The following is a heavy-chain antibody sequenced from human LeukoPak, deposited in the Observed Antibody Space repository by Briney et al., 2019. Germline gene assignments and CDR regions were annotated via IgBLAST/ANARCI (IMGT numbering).Heavy chain of an antibody. D-gene: IGHD6-13*01. CDR1: GGSISSYY. CDR3: ARQEGYSSSWHFDY. CDR2: IYYSGST. V-gene: IGHV4-59*08. J-gene: IGHJ4*02. Sequence: SETLSLTCTVSGGSISSYYWSWIRQPPGKGLEWIGYIYYSGSTNYNPSLKSRVTISVDTSKNQFSLKLSSVTAADTAVYYCARQEGYSSSWHFDYWGQGTLVTVPS.